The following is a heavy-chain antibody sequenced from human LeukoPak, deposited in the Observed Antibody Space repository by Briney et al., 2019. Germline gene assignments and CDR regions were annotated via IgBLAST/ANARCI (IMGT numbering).Heavy chain of an antibody. D-gene: IGHD2-8*01. Sequence: GASVKVSCKASGGTFSSYAISWVRQAPGQGLEWMGGIIPIFGTANYAQKFQGRVTITTDESTSTAYMELSSLRFEDTAVYYCARGPPPYCTNGVCYGGNWFDPWGQGTLVTVSS. CDR1: GGTFSSYA. CDR2: IIPIFGTA. V-gene: IGHV1-69*05. J-gene: IGHJ5*02. CDR3: ARGPPPYCTNGVCYGGNWFDP.